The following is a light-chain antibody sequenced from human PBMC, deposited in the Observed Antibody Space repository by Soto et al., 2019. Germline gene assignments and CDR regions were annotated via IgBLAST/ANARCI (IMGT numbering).Light chain of an antibody. CDR3: TSYTTTINLPVV. CDR2: EVI. Sequence: QSALTQPASVSGSPGQSITISCTGTSSDVGAYNSVSWYQHHPGKAPKLIIYEVINRPSGVSFRFSGSKSGNTASLTISGLQAEDEAEYYCTSYTTTINLPVVFGGGTKLTVL. J-gene: IGLJ2*01. V-gene: IGLV2-14*01. CDR1: SSDVGAYNS.